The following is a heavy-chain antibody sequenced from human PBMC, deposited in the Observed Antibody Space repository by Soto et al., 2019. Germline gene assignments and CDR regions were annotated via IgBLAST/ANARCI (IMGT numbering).Heavy chain of an antibody. CDR1: GGSIDSGAYS. CDR3: ARIHWSQSSLDY. J-gene: IGHJ4*02. CDR2: VSHSGTA. V-gene: IGHV4-30-2*01. Sequence: TLSLTCAVSGGSIDSGAYSLSWIRQPPGKGLEWIGYVSHSGTAYSIPSLNGRLTLSVDSSQTQFSLKLTSVTAADSAVYYCARIHWSQSSLDYWGRGILVTVSS. D-gene: IGHD6-19*01.